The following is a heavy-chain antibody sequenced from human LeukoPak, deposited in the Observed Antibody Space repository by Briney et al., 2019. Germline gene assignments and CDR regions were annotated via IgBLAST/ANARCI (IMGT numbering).Heavy chain of an antibody. D-gene: IGHD3-16*01. CDR3: ARPKQGAPGGY. Sequence: PGGSLRLSCAASGFTFDDYAMHWVRQAPGKGLEWVPGISWNSGSIGYADSVKGRFTISRDNAKNSLYLQMNSLRAEDTAVYYCARPKQGAPGGYWGQGTLVTVSS. V-gene: IGHV3-9*01. J-gene: IGHJ4*02. CDR1: GFTFDDYA. CDR2: ISWNSGSI.